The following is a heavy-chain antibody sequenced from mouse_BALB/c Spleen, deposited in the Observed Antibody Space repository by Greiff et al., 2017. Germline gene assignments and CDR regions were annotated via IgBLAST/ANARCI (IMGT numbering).Heavy chain of an antibody. Sequence: EVKVVESGGGLVQPGGSMKLSCVASGFTFSNYWMNWVRQSPEKGLEWVAEIRLKSNNYATHYAESVKGRFTISRDDSKSSVYLQMNNLRAEDTGVYYCVGGRGCFDVWGAGSTGTVSS. V-gene: IGHV6-6*02. CDR1: GFTFSNYW. D-gene: IGHD1-1*01. CDR2: IRLKSNNYAT. CDR3: VGGRGCFDV. J-gene: IGHJ1*01.